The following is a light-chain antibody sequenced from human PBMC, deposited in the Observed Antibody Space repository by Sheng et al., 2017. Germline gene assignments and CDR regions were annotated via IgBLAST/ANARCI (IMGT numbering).Light chain of an antibody. J-gene: IGKJ1*01. V-gene: IGKV1-5*03. CDR1: QSISDW. CDR3: QHYDGFPWA. CDR2: KAS. Sequence: DIQMTQSPSTLSASVGDRVTITCRASQSISDWLAWYQQKPGKAPRLLIYKASTLESGVSIXISGRGXGTDFTLTITSLQPDDFATYYCQHYDGFPWAFGRGTKVEIK.